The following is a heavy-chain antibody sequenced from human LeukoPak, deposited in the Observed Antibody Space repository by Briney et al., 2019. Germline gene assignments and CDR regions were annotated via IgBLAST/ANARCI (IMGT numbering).Heavy chain of an antibody. D-gene: IGHD6-13*01. CDR3: ARDRVAAAGTNWFDP. CDR1: GFTFSGYG. CDR2: ISYDGSNK. Sequence: GGSLRLSCAASGFTFSGYGMHWVRQAPGKGLEWVAVISYDGSNKYYADSVKGRFTISRDNSKNTLYLQMNSLRAEDTAVYYCARDRVAAAGTNWFDPWGQGTLVTVSS. J-gene: IGHJ5*02. V-gene: IGHV3-30*03.